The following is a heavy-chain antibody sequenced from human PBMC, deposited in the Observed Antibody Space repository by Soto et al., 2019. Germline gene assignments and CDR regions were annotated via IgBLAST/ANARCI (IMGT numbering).Heavy chain of an antibody. Sequence: GGSLRLCCAASGFTVTSYYMSWVRQAPGKGLEWVSLIYTGGNTNYADSVKGRFTISRDNSKNTLYLQMNSLRAEDTAVYYCARVYYYGSGNYYRADYYHYGMDVWGQGTTVTVSS. J-gene: IGHJ6*02. CDR2: IYTGGNT. D-gene: IGHD3-10*01. CDR1: GFTVTSYY. CDR3: ARVYYYGSGNYYRADYYHYGMDV. V-gene: IGHV3-53*01.